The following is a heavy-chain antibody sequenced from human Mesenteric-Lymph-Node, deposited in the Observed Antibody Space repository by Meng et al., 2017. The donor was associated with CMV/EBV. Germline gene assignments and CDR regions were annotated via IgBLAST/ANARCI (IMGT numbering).Heavy chain of an antibody. Sequence: SETLSLTCTVSGGSISSSTYYWGWIRQPPGKGLEWIGYIYYSGSTNYNPSLKSRVTISVNTSKNQFSLRLTSVTAADTAFYYCARLRRIASVGGGSWFDPWGQGTLVTVSS. CDR3: ARLRRIASVGGGSWFDP. V-gene: IGHV4-61*05. CDR2: IYYSGST. D-gene: IGHD6-13*01. CDR1: GGSISSSTYY. J-gene: IGHJ5*02.